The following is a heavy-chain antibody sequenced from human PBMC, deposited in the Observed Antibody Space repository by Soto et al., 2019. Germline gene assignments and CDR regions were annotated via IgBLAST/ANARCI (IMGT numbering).Heavy chain of an antibody. D-gene: IGHD3-22*01. CDR3: SRGTHDSSGCTFDY. CDR2: ISYSGST. J-gene: IGHJ4*02. CDR1: GGSISSGGYY. Sequence: QVQLQESGPGLVKPSQTLSLTCTVSGGSISSGGYYCSWIRQHPGKGLEWIGYISYSGSTYYNPSLRSRVTISVDTSKNQFSLKLSSVTAADTAVYYCSRGTHDSSGCTFDYWGQGTLVTVSS. V-gene: IGHV4-31*03.